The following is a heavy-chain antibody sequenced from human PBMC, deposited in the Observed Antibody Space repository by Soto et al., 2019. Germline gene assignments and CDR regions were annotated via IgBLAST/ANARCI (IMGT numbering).Heavy chain of an antibody. CDR3: ARGLPVRGVINNYHPEFKFDP. D-gene: IGHD3-10*01. J-gene: IGHJ5*02. CDR2: INPNSGGT. V-gene: IGHV1-2*04. CDR1: GYTFTGYY. Sequence: GASVKVSCKASGYTFTGYYMHWVRQAPGQGLEWMGWINPNSGGTNYAQKFQGWVTMTRDTSISTAYMELSRLRSDDTAVYYCARGLPVRGVINNYHPEFKFDPWGQGTLVTVSS.